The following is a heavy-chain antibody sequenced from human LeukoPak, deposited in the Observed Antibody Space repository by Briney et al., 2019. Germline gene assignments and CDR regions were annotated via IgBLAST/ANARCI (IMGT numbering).Heavy chain of an antibody. D-gene: IGHD5-18*01. CDR3: VSPRGFSYGYFDY. CDR1: GGSISSSSAY. V-gene: IGHV4-39*01. CDR2: IYYSKNT. Sequence: PSEALSLTCTVSGGSISSSSAYWGWIRQPPGKGLEWIGSIYYSKNTYYNPSLKSRVTISADTSKNQFSLTLGSVSATDTAVYYCVSPRGFSYGYFDYWGQGTLVTVSS. J-gene: IGHJ4*02.